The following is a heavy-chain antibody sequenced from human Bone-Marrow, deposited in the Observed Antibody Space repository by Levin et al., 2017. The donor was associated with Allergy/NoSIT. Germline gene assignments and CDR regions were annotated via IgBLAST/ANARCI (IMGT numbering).Heavy chain of an antibody. CDR1: GFTFSSYN. CDR3: ARDSSGWLYGMDV. V-gene: IGHV3-21*01. D-gene: IGHD6-19*01. J-gene: IGHJ6*02. CDR2: ISFSSSYI. Sequence: AASVKVSCAASGFTFSSYNMNWVRQAPGKGLEWVSSISFSSSYIYYVDSVKGRFTISRDNAKSSLYLQMDSLRAEDTAVYYCARDSSGWLYGMDVWGQGTTVTVPS.